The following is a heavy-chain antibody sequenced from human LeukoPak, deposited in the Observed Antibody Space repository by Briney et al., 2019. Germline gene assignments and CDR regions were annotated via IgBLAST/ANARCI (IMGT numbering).Heavy chain of an antibody. J-gene: IGHJ3*02. CDR1: GFTFDDYA. Sequence: GGSLRLSCAASGFTFDDYAMHWVRQAPGKGLEWVSGISWNSGSIGYADSVKGRFTISRDNAKNSLYLQMNSLIAEDMALYYCAKGGYDYDSSGHAFDIWGQGTMVTVSS. CDR3: AKGGYDYDSSGHAFDI. V-gene: IGHV3-9*03. D-gene: IGHD3-22*01. CDR2: ISWNSGSI.